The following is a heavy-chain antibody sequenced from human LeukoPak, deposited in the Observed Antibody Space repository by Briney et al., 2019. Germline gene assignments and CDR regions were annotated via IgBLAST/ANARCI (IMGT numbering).Heavy chain of an antibody. Sequence: GGSLRLSCAASGFFFSSYGMHWVRQAPGKGLEWVAVISYDGSNKYYADSVKGRFTISRDNSKNTLYLQMNSLRAEDTAVYYCAKVQTGRGSYSGYYYYGMDVWGQGTTVTVSS. CDR2: ISYDGSNK. CDR1: GFFFSSYG. D-gene: IGHD3-10*01. V-gene: IGHV3-30*18. CDR3: AKVQTGRGSYSGYYYYGMDV. J-gene: IGHJ6*02.